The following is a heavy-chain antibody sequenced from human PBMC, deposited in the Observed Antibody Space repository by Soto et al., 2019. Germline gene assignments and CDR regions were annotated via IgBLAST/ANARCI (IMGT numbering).Heavy chain of an antibody. CDR3: AKELLGAYNWNYGGY. CDR2: ISGSGGST. D-gene: IGHD1-7*01. CDR1: GFTFSSYA. V-gene: IGHV3-23*01. J-gene: IGHJ4*02. Sequence: EVQLLESGGGLVQPGGSLRLSCAASGFTFSSYAMSWVRQAPGKGLEWVSGISGSGGSTYYADSVRGRFTISRENSKNTLYLQMNSLRAEDTAVYYCAKELLGAYNWNYGGYWGQGTLVTVSS.